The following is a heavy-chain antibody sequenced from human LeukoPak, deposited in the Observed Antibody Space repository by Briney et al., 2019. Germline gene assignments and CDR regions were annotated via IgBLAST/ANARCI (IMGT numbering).Heavy chain of an antibody. V-gene: IGHV3-23*01. Sequence: GGSLRLSCAASGFTFSSYSMTWVRQAPGKGLEWVTAIGSSGDSTFYADSVKGRFTVSRDNSKNTLYLQMNSLRAEDTAVYYCARRDGSGYYALDYWGQGFLVTVSS. D-gene: IGHD3-22*01. CDR2: IGSSGDST. CDR3: ARRDGSGYYALDY. CDR1: GFTFSSYS. J-gene: IGHJ4*02.